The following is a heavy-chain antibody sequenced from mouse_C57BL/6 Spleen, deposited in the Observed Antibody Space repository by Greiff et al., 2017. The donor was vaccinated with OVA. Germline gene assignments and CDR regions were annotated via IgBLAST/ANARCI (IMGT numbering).Heavy chain of an antibody. CDR1: GYTFTSYW. CDR2: IDPSDSYT. J-gene: IGHJ1*03. V-gene: IGHV1-50*01. CDR3: ARWATVVAPGYFDV. Sequence: VQLQQPGAELVKPGASVKLSCKASGYTFTSYWMQWVKQRPGQGLEWIGEIDPSDSYTNYNQKFKGKATLTVDTSSSTAYMQLSSLTSEDSAVYYCARWATVVAPGYFDVWGTGTTVTVSS. D-gene: IGHD1-1*01.